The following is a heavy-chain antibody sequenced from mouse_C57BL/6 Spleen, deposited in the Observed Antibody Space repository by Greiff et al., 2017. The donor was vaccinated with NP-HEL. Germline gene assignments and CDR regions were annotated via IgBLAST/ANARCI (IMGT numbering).Heavy chain of an antibody. CDR1: GYTFTSYW. Sequence: VQLQQPGAELVKPGASVKLSCKASGYTFTSYWMHWVKQRPGPGLEWIGMIHPNSGSTNYNEKFKSKATLTVDKSSSTAYMQLSSLTSEDSAVYYCARSQVYYDYDGMDYWGQGTSVTVSS. D-gene: IGHD2-1*01. CDR3: ARSQVYYDYDGMDY. CDR2: IHPNSGST. V-gene: IGHV1-64*01. J-gene: IGHJ4*01.